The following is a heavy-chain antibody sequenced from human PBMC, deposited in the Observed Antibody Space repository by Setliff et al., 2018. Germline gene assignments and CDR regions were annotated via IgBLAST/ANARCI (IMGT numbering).Heavy chain of an antibody. V-gene: IGHV4-4*08. D-gene: IGHD3-10*01. CDR3: ARIAYGSGSYYFDY. J-gene: IGHJ4*02. Sequence: PSETLSLTCAVSDGSISTYYWSWIRQPPGRGLEYIGYIYTSGIINYNPSLKSRVTMSLDTSKNQFSLSLTSVTAADTAMYFCARIAYGSGSYYFDYWGQGTLVTVSS. CDR1: DGSISTYY. CDR2: IYTSGII.